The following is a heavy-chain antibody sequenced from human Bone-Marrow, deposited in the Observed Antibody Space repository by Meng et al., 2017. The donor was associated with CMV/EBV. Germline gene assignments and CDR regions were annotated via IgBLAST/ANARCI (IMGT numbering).Heavy chain of an antibody. CDR1: GYSLSSYW. V-gene: IGHV5-51*01. CDR2: IYPDDSDT. Sequence: KVSCKGSGYSLSSYWIAWVRQMPGKGLEWMGVIYPDDSDTRYSPSFQGHVTISADKSISTAYLQWSSLKASDTAMYYCARVYSSSSKFDYWGQGTRVTVSS. J-gene: IGHJ4*01. CDR3: ARVYSSSSKFDY. D-gene: IGHD6-6*01.